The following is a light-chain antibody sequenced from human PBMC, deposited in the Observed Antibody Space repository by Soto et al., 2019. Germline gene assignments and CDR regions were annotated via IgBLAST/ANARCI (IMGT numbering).Light chain of an antibody. Sequence: EIVLTQSPGTLSLSPGERATLSCRASQSVSGMAWYQQKRGQAPRLLIYGAITRATDIPDRFSGSGSGTDFTLTITRLEPEDFSVYYCQQYNHWPPITFGPGTRLEI. CDR3: QQYNHWPPIT. CDR1: QSVSG. CDR2: GAI. J-gene: IGKJ5*01. V-gene: IGKV3-20*01.